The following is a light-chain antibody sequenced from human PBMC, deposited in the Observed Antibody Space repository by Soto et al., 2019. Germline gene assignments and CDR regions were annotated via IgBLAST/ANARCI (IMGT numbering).Light chain of an antibody. J-gene: IGKJ5*01. CDR2: DAS. CDR1: QGVSSN. V-gene: IGKV3-11*01. Sequence: EIVLTQSPATLSLSPGERATLSCRASQGVSSNLAWYQQKPGQAPRLLIYDASNRATGIPARFSRSGSGTDFTLTISSLEPEDFAVYDCQQRSNWPTFGQGTRLEIK. CDR3: QQRSNWPT.